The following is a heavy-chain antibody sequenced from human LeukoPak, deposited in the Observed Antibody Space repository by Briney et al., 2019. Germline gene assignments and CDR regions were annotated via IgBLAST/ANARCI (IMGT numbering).Heavy chain of an antibody. V-gene: IGHV3-9*01. J-gene: IGHJ4*02. D-gene: IGHD5-24*01. CDR3: AKAGEMATIRGYFDY. CDR1: GFTFDDYA. Sequence: PGGSLRLSCAASGFTFDDYAMHWVRQAPGKGLEWVSGISWNSGSIGYADSVKGRFTISRDNAKNSLYLQMNSLRAEDTALYYCAKAGEMATIRGYFDYWGQGTLVTVSS. CDR2: ISWNSGSI.